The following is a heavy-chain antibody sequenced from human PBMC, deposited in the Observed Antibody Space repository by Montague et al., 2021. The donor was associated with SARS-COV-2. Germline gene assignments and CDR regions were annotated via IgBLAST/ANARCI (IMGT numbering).Heavy chain of an antibody. CDR3: GRVSYRTATVDV. Sequence: SETLSLTCTVSGDSLSSSFWTWIRQPPGRGLEWIGYIYYVGSTNYNPSLKSRATISIDTSRNQFSLKVRSVTAADTAVYYCGRVSYRTATVDVWGHGTLVTVSS. J-gene: IGHJ4*01. V-gene: IGHV4-59*12. D-gene: IGHD1-26*01. CDR1: GDSLSSSF. CDR2: IYYVGST.